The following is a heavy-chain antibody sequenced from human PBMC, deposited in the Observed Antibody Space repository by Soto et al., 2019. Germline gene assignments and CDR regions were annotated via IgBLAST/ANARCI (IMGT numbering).Heavy chain of an antibody. CDR2: IYYSGTT. J-gene: IGHJ4*02. CDR1: GGSINSGDYY. D-gene: IGHD4-4*01. V-gene: IGHV4-30-4*01. CDR3: ARGPTLDY. Sequence: PSETLSLTCTVSGGSINSGDYYWSWIRQPPGKGLEWIGYIYYSGTTHYNPSLKSRITMSIDTSRNQFSLKLNSVTAADTAVYYCARGPTLDYWGQGTLVTVSS.